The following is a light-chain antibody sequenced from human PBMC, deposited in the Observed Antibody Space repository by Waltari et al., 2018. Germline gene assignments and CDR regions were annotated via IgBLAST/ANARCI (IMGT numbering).Light chain of an antibody. CDR2: GAS. V-gene: IGKV3-20*01. J-gene: IGKJ2*01. Sequence: IVLTQSPGTLSLSPGASATLSCRASQTLSKTYLAWYQQKPGQAPRLLIYGASSRAAGIPDRFSGSGSGTYFTLTISRLEPDDFAMYYCQQYGSSVLYTFGQGTKLEIK. CDR1: QTLSKTY. CDR3: QQYGSSVLYT.